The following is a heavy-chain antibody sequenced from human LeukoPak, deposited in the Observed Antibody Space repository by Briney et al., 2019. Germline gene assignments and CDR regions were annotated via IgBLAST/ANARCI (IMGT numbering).Heavy chain of an antibody. J-gene: IGHJ4*02. D-gene: IGHD3-16*01. V-gene: IGHV3-7*01. CDR1: TFTFGSSS. CDR3: ATRKCLGCQLFYLDY. CDR2: INQDGSET. Sequence: PGGSLRLSCAASTFTFGSSSMSWVRQAPGQGLQWVANINQDGSETYYVDSVKGRFTISRGNAKNSLYLQMDSLRADDSALYYCATRKCLGCQLFYLDYWGQGSLVTVSS.